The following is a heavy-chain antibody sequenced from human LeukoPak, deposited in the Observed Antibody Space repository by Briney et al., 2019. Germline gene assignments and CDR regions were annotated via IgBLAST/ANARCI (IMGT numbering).Heavy chain of an antibody. CDR3: ARLGWVAVAGVQYYFDY. V-gene: IGHV1-46*01. CDR1: VYTFTPYY. D-gene: IGHD6-19*01. Sequence: GASVKLSSTASVYTFTPYYIHWGRQAPGQGLEWMGIINPSGGSTTYARNFQGRVTMTRDTSTSTVYMDLSSLRSEDTAVYYCARLGWVAVAGVQYYFDYWGQGTLVSVSS. J-gene: IGHJ4*02. CDR2: INPSGGST.